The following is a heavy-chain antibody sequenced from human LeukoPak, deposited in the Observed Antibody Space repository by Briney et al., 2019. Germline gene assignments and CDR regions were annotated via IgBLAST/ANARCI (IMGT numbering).Heavy chain of an antibody. CDR2: IYYSGST. CDR1: GGSISSYF. J-gene: IGHJ3*02. CDR3: ATGSGSYLRGAFDI. Sequence: SETLSLTCTVSGGSISSYFWSWIRQPPGKGLEWIGYIYYSGSTNYIPSLKSRVTISVDTSKNQFSLKLSSVTAADTAVYYCATGSGSYLRGAFDIWGQGTMVTVSS. D-gene: IGHD1-26*01. V-gene: IGHV4-59*01.